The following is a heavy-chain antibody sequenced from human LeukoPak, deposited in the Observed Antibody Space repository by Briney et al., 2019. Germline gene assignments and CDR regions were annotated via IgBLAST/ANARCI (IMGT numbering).Heavy chain of an antibody. V-gene: IGHV4-4*02. CDR3: SRHNIRGVSHWLDP. CDR2: IYHSGST. D-gene: IGHD3-10*01. J-gene: IGHJ5*02. Sequence: PSETLSLTCAVSGGSISSSNWWSWVRQPPGKGLEWIGEIYHSGSTNYKPSLKSRITISVDTSNSQFSLRLSSVTAADTAVYFCSRHNIRGVSHWLDPWGQGTQVTVSS. CDR1: GGSISSSNW.